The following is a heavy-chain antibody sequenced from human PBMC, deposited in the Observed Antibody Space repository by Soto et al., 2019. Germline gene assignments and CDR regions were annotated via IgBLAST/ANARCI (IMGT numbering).Heavy chain of an antibody. CDR3: ARGLKYDYVWGSYRGPFDY. CDR1: GYTFTSYD. Sequence: QVQLVQSGAEVKKPGASVKVSCKASGYTFTSYDINWVRQATGQGLEWMGWMNPNSGNTGYAQKFQGRVTMTRNTXXSXAXXELSSLRSEDTAVYYCARGLKYDYVWGSYRGPFDYWGQGTLVTVSS. V-gene: IGHV1-8*01. CDR2: MNPNSGNT. D-gene: IGHD3-16*02. J-gene: IGHJ4*02.